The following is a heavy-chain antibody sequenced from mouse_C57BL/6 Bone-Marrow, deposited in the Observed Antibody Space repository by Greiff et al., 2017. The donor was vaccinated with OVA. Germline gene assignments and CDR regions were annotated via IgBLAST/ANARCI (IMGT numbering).Heavy chain of an antibody. J-gene: IGHJ2*01. CDR1: GYTFTDYY. CDR3: ARCDYDDGYFDY. Sequence: QVQLQQSGAELVRPGASVKLSCKASGYTFTDYYINWVKQRPGQGLEWIARIYPGSGNTYYNEKFKGKATLTAEKSSSTAYMQLSSLTSEDSAVYFCARCDYDDGYFDYWGQGTTLTVSS. CDR2: IYPGSGNT. D-gene: IGHD2-4*01. V-gene: IGHV1-76*01.